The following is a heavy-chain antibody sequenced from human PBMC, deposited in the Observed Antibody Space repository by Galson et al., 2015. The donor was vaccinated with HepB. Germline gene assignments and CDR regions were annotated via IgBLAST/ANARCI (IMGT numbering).Heavy chain of an antibody. Sequence: SVKVSCKASGYTFTAFHMHWVRQAPGQGLEWMGWINPNNGGTNYAQKFQGRVTMTRDTSISTVYMELSGLRSDDTAIYYCALEYSTSSMFDYWGQGTLVTVSS. CDR1: GYTFTAFH. CDR3: ALEYSTSSMFDY. D-gene: IGHD6-6*01. V-gene: IGHV1-2*02. J-gene: IGHJ4*02. CDR2: INPNNGGT.